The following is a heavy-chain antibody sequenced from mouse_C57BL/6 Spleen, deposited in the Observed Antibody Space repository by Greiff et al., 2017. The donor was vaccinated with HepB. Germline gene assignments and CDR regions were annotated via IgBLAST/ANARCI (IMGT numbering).Heavy chain of an antibody. CDR2: IYPGSGST. CDR3: ARRGDYYGSSFAY. V-gene: IGHV1-55*01. D-gene: IGHD1-1*01. J-gene: IGHJ3*01. CDR1: GYTFTSYW. Sequence: QVQLQQPGAELVKPGASVKMSCKASGYTFTSYWITWVKQRPGQGLEWIGDIYPGSGSTNYNEKFKSKATLTVDTSSSTAYMQLSSLTSEDSAVYYCARRGDYYGSSFAYWGQGTLVTVSA.